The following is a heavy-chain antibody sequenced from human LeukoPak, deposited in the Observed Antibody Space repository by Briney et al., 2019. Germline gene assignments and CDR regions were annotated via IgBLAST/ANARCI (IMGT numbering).Heavy chain of an antibody. J-gene: IGHJ3*02. CDR3: ARIYTVIDAFDI. CDR2: INPNSGGT. V-gene: IGHV1-2*02. CDR1: GGTFSSYA. Sequence: ASVKVSCKASGGTFSSYAISWVRQAPGQGLEWMGWINPNSGGTNYAQKFQGRVTMTRDTSISTAYMELSRLRSDDTAVYYCARIYTVIDAFDIWGQGTMVTVSS. D-gene: IGHD4-17*01.